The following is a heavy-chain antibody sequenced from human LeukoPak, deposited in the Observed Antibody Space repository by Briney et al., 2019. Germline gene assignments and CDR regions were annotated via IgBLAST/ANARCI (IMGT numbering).Heavy chain of an antibody. CDR1: GGSFSGYY. Sequence: PSETLSLTCAVYGGSFSGYYWSWIRQPPGKGLEWIGEINHSGSTNYNPSLKSRVTISVDTSKNQFSLKLSPVTAADTAVYYCARGLKTVYSYWFDPWGQGTLVTVSS. J-gene: IGHJ5*02. CDR3: ARGLKTVYSYWFDP. CDR2: INHSGST. V-gene: IGHV4-34*01. D-gene: IGHD2-21*01.